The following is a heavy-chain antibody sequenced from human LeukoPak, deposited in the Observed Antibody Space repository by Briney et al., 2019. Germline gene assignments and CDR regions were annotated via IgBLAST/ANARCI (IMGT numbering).Heavy chain of an antibody. V-gene: IGHV4-39*01. D-gene: IGHD2-15*01. CDR1: GGSISSSSYY. J-gene: IGHJ4*02. CDR3: ARLGYCSGGSCWPFDY. Sequence: SETLSLTCTVSGGSISSSSYYWGWIRQPPGKGLEWIGSICYSGSTYYNPSLKSRVTISVDTSKNQFSLKLSSVTAAGTAVYYCARLGYCSGGSCWPFDYWGQGTLVTVSS. CDR2: ICYSGST.